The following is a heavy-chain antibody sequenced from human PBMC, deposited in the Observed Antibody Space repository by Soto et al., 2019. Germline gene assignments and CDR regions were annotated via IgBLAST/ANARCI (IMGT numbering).Heavy chain of an antibody. V-gene: IGHV1-3*01. CDR2: INAGNGNT. D-gene: IGHD6-13*01. CDR1: GYTFTSYA. CDR3: ARQAPYSSSWYYYGMDV. Sequence: QVPLVQSGAEVKKPGASVKVSCKASGYTFTSYAMHWVRQAPGQRLEWMGWINAGNGNTKYSQKFQGRVTITRDTSASTAYMELSSLRSEDTAVYYCARQAPYSSSWYYYGMDVWGQGTTVTVSS. J-gene: IGHJ6*02.